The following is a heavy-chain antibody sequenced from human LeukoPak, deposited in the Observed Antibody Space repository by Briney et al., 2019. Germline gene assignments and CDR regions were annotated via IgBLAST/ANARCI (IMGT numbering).Heavy chain of an antibody. CDR1: GFTFSNYA. D-gene: IGHD2-15*01. CDR2: ISYDGSNE. Sequence: GGSLRLSCAASGFTFSNYAMHWVRQAPGKGLEWVAVISYDGSNEYYADSVKGRFTISRDNSKNTLYLQMNSLRAEDTAVYYCARDARGGGYWGQGTLVTVSS. V-gene: IGHV3-30-3*01. J-gene: IGHJ4*02. CDR3: ARDARGGGY.